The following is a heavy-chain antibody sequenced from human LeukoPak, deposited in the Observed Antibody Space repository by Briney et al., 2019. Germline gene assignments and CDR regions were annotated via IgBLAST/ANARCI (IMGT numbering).Heavy chain of an antibody. CDR2: FDPEDGET. D-gene: IGHD6-13*01. CDR3: ATRLPRYSSSWHYYYYGMDV. CDR1: GYTLTELS. Sequence: GASVKVSCKVSGYTLTELSMHWVRQAPGKGLEWMGGFDPEDGETIYAQKFQGRVTMTEVTSTDTAYMELSSLRSEDTAVYYCATRLPRYSSSWHYYYYGMDVWGQGTTVTVSS. J-gene: IGHJ6*02. V-gene: IGHV1-24*01.